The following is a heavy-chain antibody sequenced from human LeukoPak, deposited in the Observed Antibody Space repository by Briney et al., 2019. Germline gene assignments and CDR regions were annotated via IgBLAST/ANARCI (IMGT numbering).Heavy chain of an antibody. CDR2: IYYLGTT. V-gene: IGHV4-59*08. Sequence: PSETLSLTCTVSGGSIDNYYWSWFRQPPGETLEWIAYIYYLGTTNYNPSLKSRVTISVDRSNNQFSLKLTSVTAADTAVYYCARHSGYGDYPLDYWGQGMLVTVSS. J-gene: IGHJ4*02. CDR1: GGSIDNYY. CDR3: ARHSGYGDYPLDY. D-gene: IGHD4-17*01.